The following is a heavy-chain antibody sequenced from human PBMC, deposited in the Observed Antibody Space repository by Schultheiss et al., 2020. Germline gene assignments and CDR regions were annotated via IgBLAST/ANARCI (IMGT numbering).Heavy chain of an antibody. CDR2: ISGSGGST. Sequence: GASLKISCAASGFTFSSYSMNWVRQAPGKGLEWVSAISGSGGSTYYADSVKGRFTISRDNSKNTLYLQMNSLRAEDTAVYYCAKGYSGWYEGTSNWGQGTLVTVSS. D-gene: IGHD6-19*01. J-gene: IGHJ4*02. V-gene: IGHV3-23*01. CDR3: AKGYSGWYEGTSN. CDR1: GFTFSSYS.